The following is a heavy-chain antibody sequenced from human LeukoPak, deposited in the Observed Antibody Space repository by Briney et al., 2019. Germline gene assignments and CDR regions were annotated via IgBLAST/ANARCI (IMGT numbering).Heavy chain of an antibody. CDR3: ARIVVADFDY. CDR1: GGSISSGNYY. CDR2: IYTSGST. J-gene: IGHJ4*02. Sequence: SETLSLTCTVSGGSISSGNYYWSWIRQSAGKGLEWIGRIYTSGSTYYNPSLKSRVSMLVDTSKNQFSLKLSSVTAADTAVYYCARIVVADFDYWGQGTLVTVSS. D-gene: IGHD3-22*01. V-gene: IGHV4-61*02.